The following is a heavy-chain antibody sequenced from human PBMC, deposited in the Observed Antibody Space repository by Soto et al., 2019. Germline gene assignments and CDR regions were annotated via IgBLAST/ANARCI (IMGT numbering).Heavy chain of an antibody. Sequence: GGSLRLSCAASGFTFSSYAMSWVRQAPGKGLEWVSAISGSGGSTYYADSVKGRFTISRDNSKNTLYLQMNSLRAEDTAVYYCAKGARLGAGFWDYMDVWGKGTTVTVSS. CDR2: ISGSGGST. CDR1: GFTFSSYA. D-gene: IGHD1-26*01. V-gene: IGHV3-23*01. CDR3: AKGARLGAGFWDYMDV. J-gene: IGHJ6*03.